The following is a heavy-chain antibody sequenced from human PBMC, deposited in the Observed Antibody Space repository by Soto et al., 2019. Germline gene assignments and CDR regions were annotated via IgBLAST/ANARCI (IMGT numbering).Heavy chain of an antibody. CDR3: ARLHLGSYSWFDP. D-gene: IGHD1-26*01. CDR1: GYTFASYG. CDR2: ISAYNGNT. V-gene: IGHV1-18*01. Sequence: GXSVKVSCKASGYTFASYGIRWVRQAPVQGLEWMGWISAYNGNTNYAQKLQGRVTMTTDTSTSTAYIELRSLRSDDTAVYYCARLHLGSYSWFDPWGQGTLVTVSS. J-gene: IGHJ5*02.